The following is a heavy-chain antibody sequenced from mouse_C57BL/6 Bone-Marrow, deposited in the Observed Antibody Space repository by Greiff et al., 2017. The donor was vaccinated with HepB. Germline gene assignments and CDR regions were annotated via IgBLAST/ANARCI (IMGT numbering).Heavy chain of an antibody. V-gene: IGHV1-64*01. D-gene: IGHD1-1*01. Sequence: VQLQQPGAELVKPGASVKLSCKASGYTFTSYWMHWVKQRPGQGLEWIGMIHPNSGSTNYNEKFKSKATLTVDKSSSTAYMQLSSLTSEDSAVYYCAPYYYGKRRYFDVWGTGTTVTVSS. CDR2: IHPNSGST. CDR1: GYTFTSYW. J-gene: IGHJ1*03. CDR3: APYYYGKRRYFDV.